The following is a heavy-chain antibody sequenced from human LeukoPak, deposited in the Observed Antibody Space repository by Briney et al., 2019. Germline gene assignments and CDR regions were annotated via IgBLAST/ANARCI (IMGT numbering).Heavy chain of an antibody. D-gene: IGHD3-22*01. CDR3: ARSPGPDLNYYDTSGSYYFDY. J-gene: IGHJ4*02. Sequence: NPSQTLSLTCTVSGGSISSGSYDWSWIRQPAGKGLEWIVRLYTSGSTNYGPSLKSRVTIAVDASKNQFSLRLTSVTAADTAVYYCARSPGPDLNYYDTSGSYYFDYWGQGTLVTVSS. CDR1: GGSISSGSYD. V-gene: IGHV4-61*02. CDR2: LYTSGST.